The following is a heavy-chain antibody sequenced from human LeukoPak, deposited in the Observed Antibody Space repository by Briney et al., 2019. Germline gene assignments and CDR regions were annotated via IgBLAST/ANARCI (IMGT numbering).Heavy chain of an antibody. CDR2: INPNSGGT. CDR1: GYTFTGYY. CDR3: ARASVSGFSDWFDP. Sequence: ASVKVSCRASGYTFTGYYMHWVRQAPGQGLEWMGWINPNSGGTNYAQKFQGRVTMTRDTSISTAYMELSRLRSDDTAVYYCARASVSGFSDWFDPWGQGTLVTVSS. J-gene: IGHJ5*02. D-gene: IGHD5/OR15-5a*01. V-gene: IGHV1-2*02.